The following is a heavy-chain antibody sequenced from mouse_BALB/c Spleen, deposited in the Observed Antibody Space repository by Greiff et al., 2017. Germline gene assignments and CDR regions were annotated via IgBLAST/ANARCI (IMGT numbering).Heavy chain of an antibody. CDR2: IRSKSNNYAT. V-gene: IGHV10-1*02. J-gene: IGHJ4*01. D-gene: IGHD2-1*01. CDR3: VRGGNHFSYAMDY. Sequence: VQLQQSGGGLVQPKGSLKLSCAASGFTFNTYAMNWVRQAPGKGLEWVARIRSKSNNYATYYADSVKDRFTISRDDSQSMLYLQMNNLKTEDTAMYYCVRGGNHFSYAMDYWGQGTSVTVSS. CDR1: GFTFNTYA.